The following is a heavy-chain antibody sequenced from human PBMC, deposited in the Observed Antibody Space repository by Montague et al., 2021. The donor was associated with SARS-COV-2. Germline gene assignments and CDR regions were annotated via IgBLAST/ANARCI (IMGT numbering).Heavy chain of an antibody. J-gene: IGHJ2*01. CDR3: ARNWGWGSRGAGYIDL. CDR1: GGSISGDHYY. D-gene: IGHD7-27*01. V-gene: IGHV4-31*03. CDR2: FYYTGST. Sequence: TLSLTCTVSGGSISGDHYYWTWMRPHPGKGLQWIAYFYYTGSTYYNPSLQSRLRTTLDTSKNQFSLTLISVTAADTAIYYCARNWGWGSRGAGYIDLWGRGTLVTVSS.